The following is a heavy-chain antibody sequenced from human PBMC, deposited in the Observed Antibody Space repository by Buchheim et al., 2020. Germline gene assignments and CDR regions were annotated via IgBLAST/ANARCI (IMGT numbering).Heavy chain of an antibody. J-gene: IGHJ4*02. V-gene: IGHV4-30-4*01. CDR2: IYYSGST. CDR1: GGSISSGDYY. D-gene: IGHD3-3*01. CDR3: ARGLVRITIFGVVIMEGFDY. Sequence: QVQLQESGPGLVKPSQTLSLTCTVSGGSISSGDYYWSWIRQPPGKGLEWIGYIYYSGSTYYNPSLKSRVNISVDTSKNQFYLKLSSVTAADTAVYYCARGLVRITIFGVVIMEGFDYWGQGTL.